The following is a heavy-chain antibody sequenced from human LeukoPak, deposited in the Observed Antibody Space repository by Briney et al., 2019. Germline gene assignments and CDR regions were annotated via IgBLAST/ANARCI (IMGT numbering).Heavy chain of an antibody. J-gene: IGHJ5*02. CDR2: MRSKANNYAT. D-gene: IGHD6-13*01. CDR3: TSQAGYSSSWET. CDR1: GLIFSGSA. Sequence: GGSLRLSCAASGLIFSGSAMHWVRQAPGKGLEWVGRMRSKANNYATGYSTSVIGRFTISRDDSKNTRYLEMNSLKIEDTAVYFCTSQAGYSSSWETWGQGTLVTVSS. V-gene: IGHV3-73*01.